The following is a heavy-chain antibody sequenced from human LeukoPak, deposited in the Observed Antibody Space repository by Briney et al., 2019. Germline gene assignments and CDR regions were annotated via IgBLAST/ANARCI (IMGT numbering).Heavy chain of an antibody. V-gene: IGHV3-23*01. CDR1: GITLSNYG. D-gene: IGHD3-22*01. CDR2: ISDRGSRT. Sequence: SGWSLRLSCAVSGITLSNYGMSWVRQAPGKGLEWVAGISDRGSRTNYTDSVKGRFTISTDHPKNTLYLQMNSLRAEDTAVYFCAKRGVVIRVILVGFHKEAYYFDSWGQGALVTVSS. J-gene: IGHJ4*02. CDR3: AKRGVVIRVILVGFHKEAYYFDS.